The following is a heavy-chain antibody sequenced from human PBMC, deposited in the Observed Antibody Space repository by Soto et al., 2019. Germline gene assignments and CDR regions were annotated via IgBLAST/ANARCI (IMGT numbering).Heavy chain of an antibody. CDR3: AKVAGGSYSDYEPRDYGMDV. V-gene: IGHV3-23*01. J-gene: IGHJ6*02. CDR1: GFTFSSYA. D-gene: IGHD4-17*01. Sequence: GGSLRLSCAASGFTFSSYAMSWVRQAPGKGLEWVSAISGSGGSTYYADSVKGRFTISRDNSKNTLYLQMKSLRAEDTAVYYCAKVAGGSYSDYEPRDYGMDVWGQGTTVTVSS. CDR2: ISGSGGST.